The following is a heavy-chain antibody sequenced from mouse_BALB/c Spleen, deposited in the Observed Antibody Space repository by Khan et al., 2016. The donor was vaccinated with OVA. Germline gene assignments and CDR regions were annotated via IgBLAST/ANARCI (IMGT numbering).Heavy chain of an antibody. D-gene: IGHD2-14*01. CDR3: AREEAYYRNDGSLAY. V-gene: IGHV1-4*01. J-gene: IGHJ3*01. CDR2: INPSSGYT. CDR1: GYTFTSYT. Sequence: VQLQQSGAELARPGASVKMSCKASGYTFTSYTMHWVKQRPGQGLEWIGYINPSSGYTNYNQKFKDKATLTADKSSSTAYIQLSSLASEDTAVYYCAREEAYYRNDGSLAYWGQGTLVTVSA.